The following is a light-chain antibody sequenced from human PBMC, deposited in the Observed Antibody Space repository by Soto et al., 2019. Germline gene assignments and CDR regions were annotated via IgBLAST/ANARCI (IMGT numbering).Light chain of an antibody. CDR3: QQSDT. Sequence: EVVLTQSPGTLSLSPGERATLSCRASQSVSSSYLAWYQQKPGQAHRLLIYGASSRATGIPDRFSGSGSGTDFTLTISRLEPEDFAVYYCQQSDTFGQGTRLENK. J-gene: IGKJ5*01. CDR1: QSVSSSY. V-gene: IGKV3-20*01. CDR2: GAS.